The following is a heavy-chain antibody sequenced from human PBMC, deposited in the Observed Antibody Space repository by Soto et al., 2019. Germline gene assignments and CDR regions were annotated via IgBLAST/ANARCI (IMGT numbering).Heavy chain of an antibody. D-gene: IGHD3-22*01. J-gene: IGHJ4*02. CDR3: AREDSSGYKSFDY. Sequence: SETLSLTCTVSGGSISGYYWSWIRQPPGKGLEWIGYFYYSGSTSYNPSLKSRLTISVDTSKNQFSLRLTSVIAADTAVYYCAREDSSGYKSFDYWGQGTLVTVSS. CDR1: GGSISGYY. V-gene: IGHV4-59*01. CDR2: FYYSGST.